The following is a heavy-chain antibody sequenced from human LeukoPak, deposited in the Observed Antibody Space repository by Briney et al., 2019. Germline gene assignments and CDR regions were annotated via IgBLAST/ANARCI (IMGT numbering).Heavy chain of an antibody. D-gene: IGHD3-10*01. CDR1: GFTFSNYA. Sequence: PGGSLRLSCAASGFTFSNYAMSWVRQAPGKGLEWVSAISGSGGSTYYADSVKGRFTISRDNSKNTLYLQMNSLRAEDTAVYYCARGGVLWFGELWENAFDIWGQGTMVTVSS. V-gene: IGHV3-23*01. CDR2: ISGSGGST. CDR3: ARGGVLWFGELWENAFDI. J-gene: IGHJ3*02.